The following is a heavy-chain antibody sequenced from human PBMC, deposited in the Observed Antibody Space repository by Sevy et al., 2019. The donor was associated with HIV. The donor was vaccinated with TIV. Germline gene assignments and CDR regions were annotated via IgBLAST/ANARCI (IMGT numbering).Heavy chain of an antibody. V-gene: IGHV3-23*01. CDR1: GFTFNNFA. J-gene: IGHJ4*02. Sequence: GGSLRLSCAASGFTFNNFAMNWVRQTPGKGLEWVSGISGIGDRTYYGDSVKGRFTISRDNSADTLYLHMSSLRAEDTAIFYWGKNRNNDFGWGNYRYDPYFDFWGQGILVTVSS. CDR3: GKNRNNDFGWGNYRYDPYFDF. CDR2: ISGIGDRT. D-gene: IGHD3-16*02.